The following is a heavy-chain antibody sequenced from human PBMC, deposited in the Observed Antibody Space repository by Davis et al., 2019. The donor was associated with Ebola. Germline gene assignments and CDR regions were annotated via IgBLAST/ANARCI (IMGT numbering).Heavy chain of an antibody. V-gene: IGHV3-23*01. J-gene: IGHJ4*02. CDR1: GFTFSSYA. D-gene: IGHD3-22*01. Sequence: PGGSLRLSCAASGFTFSSYAMSWVRQAPGKGLEWVSAISGSGGSTYYADSVKGRFTISRDNSKNTLYLQMNSLRAEDTAVYYCAKGSYYDSSGQRVYWGQGTLVTVSS. CDR2: ISGSGGST. CDR3: AKGSYYDSSGQRVY.